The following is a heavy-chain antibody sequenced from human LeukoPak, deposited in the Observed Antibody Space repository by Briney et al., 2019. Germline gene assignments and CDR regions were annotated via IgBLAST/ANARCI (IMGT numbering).Heavy chain of an antibody. CDR1: GFSFSDYW. CDR2: SNKDGSDT. CDR3: ARGGYSGSYYRFS. D-gene: IGHD6-25*01. V-gene: IGHV3-74*01. Sequence: GGSLRLSCTASGFSFSDYWMHWLRQAPGKGPEGLSRSNKDGSDTVYADFAKGRFTASRDNAKNTVYLQVTSLRPEDTAVYYCARGGYSGSYYRFSWGQGTLVTVAS. J-gene: IGHJ4*02.